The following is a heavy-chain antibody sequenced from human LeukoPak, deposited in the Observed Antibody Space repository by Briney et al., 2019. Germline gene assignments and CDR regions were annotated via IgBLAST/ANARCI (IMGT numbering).Heavy chain of an antibody. CDR1: GGSISRYY. Sequence: SETLSLTCTVSGGSISRYYWSWIRQPPGKGLEWIGYIYYSGSTNYNPSLKSRVTISVDTSKNQFSLKLSSVTAADTAVYYCARSRGTRFGELFYFDYWGQGTLVTVSS. V-gene: IGHV4-59*01. D-gene: IGHD3-10*01. CDR3: ARSRGTRFGELFYFDY. CDR2: IYYSGST. J-gene: IGHJ4*02.